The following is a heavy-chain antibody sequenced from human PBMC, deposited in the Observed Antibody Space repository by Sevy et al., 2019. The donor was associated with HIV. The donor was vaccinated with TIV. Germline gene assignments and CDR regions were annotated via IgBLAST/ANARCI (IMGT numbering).Heavy chain of an antibody. D-gene: IGHD2-15*01. CDR2: IIAYNGNT. CDR3: ARDHGGPVFYFDY. V-gene: IGHV1-18*01. Sequence: ASVKVSCKASGYTFTSYGISWVRQAPGQRLEWMGWIIAYNGNTNCAQKLQGRVTMTTDTSTGTAYMELRSLRSDDTAVYYCARDHGGPVFYFDYWGQGTLVTVSS. CDR1: GYTFTSYG. J-gene: IGHJ4*02.